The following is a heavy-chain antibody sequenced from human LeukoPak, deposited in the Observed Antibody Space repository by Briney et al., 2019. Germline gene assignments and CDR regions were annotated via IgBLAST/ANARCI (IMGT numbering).Heavy chain of an antibody. V-gene: IGHV4-34*01. CDR1: GGPFSGYY. Sequence: PSETLSLTCAVYGGPFSGYYWSWIRQPPGKGLEWIGEINHSGSTNYNPSLKSRVTISVDTSKNQFSLKLSSVTAADTAVYYCARANYDFWSGPLLNWFDPWGQGTLVTVSS. CDR3: ARANYDFWSGPLLNWFDP. J-gene: IGHJ5*02. D-gene: IGHD3-3*01. CDR2: INHSGST.